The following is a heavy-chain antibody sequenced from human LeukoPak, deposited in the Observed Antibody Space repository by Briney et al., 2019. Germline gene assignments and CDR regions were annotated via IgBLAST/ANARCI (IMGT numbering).Heavy chain of an antibody. CDR1: GFSVSSTY. V-gene: IGHV3-53*01. CDR3: ARGKLYSYETTSYYGPFDC. J-gene: IGHJ4*02. D-gene: IGHD3-22*01. Sequence: GGSLRLSCAASGFSVSSTYLTWVRQAPGKELEWLSVLYSNGIISYADSVKGRFTISRDSSENAVYHQMENLRPEDTALYFCARGKLYSYETTSYYGPFDCWGQGTLVTVSS. CDR2: LYSNGII.